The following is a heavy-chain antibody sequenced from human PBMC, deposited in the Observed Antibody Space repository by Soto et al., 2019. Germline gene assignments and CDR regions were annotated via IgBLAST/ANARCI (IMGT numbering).Heavy chain of an antibody. CDR3: AKSATVPAAIAY. D-gene: IGHD2-2*02. V-gene: IGHV1-3*01. Sequence: EASVKVSCKASGYTFTSYAMHWVRQAPGQRLEWMGWINAGNGNTKYSQKFQGRVTITRDTSASTAYMELSSLRSEDTAVYYCAKSATVPAAIAYWGQGTLVTVSS. CDR2: INAGNGNT. CDR1: GYTFTSYA. J-gene: IGHJ4*02.